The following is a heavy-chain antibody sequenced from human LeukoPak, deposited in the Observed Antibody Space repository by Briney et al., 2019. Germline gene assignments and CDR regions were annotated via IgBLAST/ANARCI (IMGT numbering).Heavy chain of an antibody. CDR2: ISGNGVST. J-gene: IGHJ4*02. D-gene: IGHD3-22*01. Sequence: GGSLRLSCATSGFTFSSYAMSWVRQAPGKGLEWVSAISGNGVSTYYADSVKGRFTISRDNSKNTLYLQMNSLRAEDTAVYYCAKAPLSYDSSGPFDYWGQGTLDTVSS. CDR1: GFTFSSYA. V-gene: IGHV3-23*01. CDR3: AKAPLSYDSSGPFDY.